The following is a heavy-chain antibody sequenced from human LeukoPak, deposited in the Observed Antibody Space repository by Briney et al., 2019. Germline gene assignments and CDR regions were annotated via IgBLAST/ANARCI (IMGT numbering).Heavy chain of an antibody. V-gene: IGHV3-53*01. CDR2: MYSSGNT. D-gene: IGHD1-26*01. J-gene: IGHJ4*02. Sequence: GGSLRLSCAASGLAVSSTYMSWVRQAPGKGLEWVSLMYSSGNTYYADSVKGRSTISRDNSRNTLYLQMNSLRVEDTAVYYCARDDGAYWGQGTLVIVSS. CDR3: ARDDGAY. CDR1: GLAVSSTY.